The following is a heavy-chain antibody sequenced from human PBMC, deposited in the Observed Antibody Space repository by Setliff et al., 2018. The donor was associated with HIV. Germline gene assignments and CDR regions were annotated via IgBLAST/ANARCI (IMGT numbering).Heavy chain of an antibody. CDR2: LFYNGNT. D-gene: IGHD6-19*01. Sequence: SETLSLTCTVSGGSISNNSYYWGWVRQPPGKGLELIGNLFYNGNTYYNPSLKSRVTISVDTSKNQFSLKLSSVTAADTAIHFCARQFRYPNRAVAGVDYWGQGTLVTVSS. J-gene: IGHJ4*02. V-gene: IGHV4-39*01. CDR1: GGSISNNSYY. CDR3: ARQFRYPNRAVAGVDY.